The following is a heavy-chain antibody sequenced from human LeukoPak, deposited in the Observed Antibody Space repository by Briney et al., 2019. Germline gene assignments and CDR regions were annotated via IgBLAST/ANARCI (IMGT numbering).Heavy chain of an antibody. J-gene: IGHJ4*02. CDR3: ARHMAVAGREIDY. CDR1: GGSLWSFY. V-gene: IGHV4-4*07. D-gene: IGHD6-19*01. CDR2: LYNNGST. Sequence: PSETLSLTCTVSGGSLWSFYWSWVRQPAGKGLEWIGRLYNNGSTNYSPSLKSRVIMSFDPSKNQFSLKLSSVTAADTAVYYCARHMAVAGREIDYWGQGTLVTVSS.